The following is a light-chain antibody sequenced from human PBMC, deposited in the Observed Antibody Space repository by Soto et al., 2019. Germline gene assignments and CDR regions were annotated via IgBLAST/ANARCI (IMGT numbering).Light chain of an antibody. CDR3: QQYNNWPLT. CDR1: QSVSSY. V-gene: IGKV3-15*01. Sequence: EVVMKQSPATLSLSPGERATLSCRASQSVSSYLAWYQQKPGQAPRLLIYRAFTRATGIPARFSGSGFGTDFTLTISSLQSEDFAVYYCQQYNNWPLTFGGGTKVDI. CDR2: RAF. J-gene: IGKJ4*01.